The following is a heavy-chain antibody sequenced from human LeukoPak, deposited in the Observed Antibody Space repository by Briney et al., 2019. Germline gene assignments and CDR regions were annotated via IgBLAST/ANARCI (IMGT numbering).Heavy chain of an antibody. D-gene: IGHD2-2*02. CDR3: ARDGTECSSTSCYTGMGY. Sequence: GSLRLSCAASGFTFSSYSMNWVRQAPGKGLEWVSYISSSSSTIYYADSVKGRFTISRDNAKNSLYLQMNSLRAEDAAVYYCARDGTECSSTSCYTGMGYWGQGTLVTVSS. J-gene: IGHJ4*02. V-gene: IGHV3-48*04. CDR1: GFTFSSYS. CDR2: ISSSSSTI.